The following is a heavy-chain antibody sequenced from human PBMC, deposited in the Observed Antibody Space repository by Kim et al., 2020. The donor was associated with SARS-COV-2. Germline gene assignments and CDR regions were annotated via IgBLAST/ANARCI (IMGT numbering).Heavy chain of an antibody. CDR2: INPSGGST. V-gene: IGHV1-46*01. D-gene: IGHD2-2*01. CDR3: ARDIAFNIVVVPAATGYYGMDV. CDR1: GYTFTSYY. Sequence: ASVKVSCKASGYTFTSYYMHWVRQAPGQGLEWMGIINPSGGSTSYAQKFQGRVTMTRDTSTSTVYMELSSLRSEDTAVYYCARDIAFNIVVVPAATGYYGMDVWGQGTTVTVSS. J-gene: IGHJ6*02.